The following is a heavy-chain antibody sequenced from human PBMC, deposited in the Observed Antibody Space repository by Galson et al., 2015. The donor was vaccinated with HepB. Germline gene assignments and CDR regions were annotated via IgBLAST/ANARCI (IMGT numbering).Heavy chain of an antibody. Sequence: SLRLSCAASGFTFSSYAMSWVRQAPGKGLEWVSAISGSGGSTYYADSVKGRFTISRDNSKNTLYLQMNSLRAEDTAVYYCAKDLALSLAYCGGDCYFSDYWGQGTLVTVSS. J-gene: IGHJ4*02. CDR3: AKDLALSLAYCGGDCYFSDY. CDR1: GFTFSSYA. V-gene: IGHV3-23*01. CDR2: ISGSGGST. D-gene: IGHD2-21*02.